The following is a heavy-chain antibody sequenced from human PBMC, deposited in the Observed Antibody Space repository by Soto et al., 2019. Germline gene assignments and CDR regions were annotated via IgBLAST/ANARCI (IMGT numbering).Heavy chain of an antibody. J-gene: IGHJ5*02. Sequence: ASVKFSCKASGYIFINYGITWMRQAPGQGLEWMGWISGYNGNTKYADKLQGRVTMTTDTSTTTAYMELRSLRSDDTAVYYCARDEVPAANWLDRWGQGTLVTVSS. CDR1: GYIFINYG. D-gene: IGHD2-2*01. CDR2: ISGYNGNT. V-gene: IGHV1-18*01. CDR3: ARDEVPAANWLDR.